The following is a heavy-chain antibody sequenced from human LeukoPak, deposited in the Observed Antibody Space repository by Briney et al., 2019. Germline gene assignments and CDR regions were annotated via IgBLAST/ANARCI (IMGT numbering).Heavy chain of an antibody. CDR3: ARETWIQLWWYFDL. D-gene: IGHD5-18*01. J-gene: IGHJ2*01. CDR1: GGSFSGYY. Sequence: SETLSLTCAVYGGSFSGYYWSWIRQPPGKGLEWIGEINHSGSTNYNPSLKSRVTISVDTSKNQFSLKLSSVTAADTAVYYCARETWIQLWWYFDLWGRGTLVTVSS. V-gene: IGHV4-34*01. CDR2: INHSGST.